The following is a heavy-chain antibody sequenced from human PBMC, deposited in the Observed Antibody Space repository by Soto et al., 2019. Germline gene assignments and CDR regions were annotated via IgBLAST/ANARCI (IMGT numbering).Heavy chain of an antibody. CDR3: ARHKRDLRFLEWSYYFDS. J-gene: IGHJ4*02. CDR2: ISYDGSNK. Sequence: QVQLVESGGGVVQPGRSLRLSCAASGFTFSSYAIHWVRQAPGKGLEWVALISYDGSNKYYADSVKGRFTISRDNSKNTLYLQMNSLRAEDTAVYYCARHKRDLRFLEWSYYFDSWGQGTLVTVSS. D-gene: IGHD3-3*01. CDR1: GFTFSSYA. V-gene: IGHV3-30-3*01.